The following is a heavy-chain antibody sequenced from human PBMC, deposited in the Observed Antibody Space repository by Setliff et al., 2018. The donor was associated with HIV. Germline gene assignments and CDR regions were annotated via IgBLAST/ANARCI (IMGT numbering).Heavy chain of an antibody. J-gene: IGHJ4*01. V-gene: IGHV3-53*01. CDR2: IITNGGTT. D-gene: IGHD1-1*01. CDR1: GLTVSSSY. Sequence: GGSLRLSCAASGLTVSSSYINWVRQAPGRGLEWVSLIITNGGTTFYADSVKGRFTISRDDSNNMLFLEMNSLRAEDTALYYCTRDLTLYKLWGQGTLVTVSS. CDR3: TRDLTLYKL.